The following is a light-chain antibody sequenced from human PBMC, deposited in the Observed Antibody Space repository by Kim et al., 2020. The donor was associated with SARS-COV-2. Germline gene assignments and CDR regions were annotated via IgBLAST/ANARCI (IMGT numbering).Light chain of an antibody. J-gene: IGKJ2*01. CDR2: GAS. CDR1: QSVSSTQ. CDR3: QYQGT. V-gene: IGKV3-20*01. Sequence: SQSVSSTQLAWYQQKPGQAPRLLMYGASSGATGIPYRFSGSGSGTDFTLTIGRLEPEDFAVYYCQYQGTFGQGTKLEI.